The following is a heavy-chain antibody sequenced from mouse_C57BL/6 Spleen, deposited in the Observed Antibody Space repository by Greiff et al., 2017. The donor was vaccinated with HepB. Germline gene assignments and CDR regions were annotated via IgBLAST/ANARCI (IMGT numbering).Heavy chain of an antibody. Sequence: EVQLQQSGPELVKPGASVKIPCKASGYTFTDYNMDWVKQSHGKSLEWIGDINPNNGGTIYNQKFKGKATLTVDKSSSTAYMELSSLTSEDTAVYYCARLGIYYGNYDYAMDYWGQGTSVTVSS. J-gene: IGHJ4*01. CDR2: INPNNGGT. D-gene: IGHD2-1*01. V-gene: IGHV1-18*01. CDR1: GYTFTDYN. CDR3: ARLGIYYGNYDYAMDY.